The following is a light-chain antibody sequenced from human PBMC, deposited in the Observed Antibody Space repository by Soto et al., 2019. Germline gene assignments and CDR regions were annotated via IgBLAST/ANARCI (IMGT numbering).Light chain of an antibody. CDR3: ASHAGSSAV. J-gene: IGLJ1*01. Sequence: QSVLTQPPSASGSPGQSVTIPCTGTSSDVGAYKFVSWFQQHPGKAPKLVIYEVSKRPSGVPDRFSGSKSGNTASLTVSGLQIEDDADYYCASHAGSSAVFGTGTKLTVL. CDR1: SSDVGAYKF. V-gene: IGLV2-8*01. CDR2: EVS.